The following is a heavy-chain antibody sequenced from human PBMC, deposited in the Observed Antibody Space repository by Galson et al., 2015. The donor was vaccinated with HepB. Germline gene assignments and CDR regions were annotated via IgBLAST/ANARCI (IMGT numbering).Heavy chain of an antibody. Sequence: SLRLSCAASGFTFSSYGMHWVRQAPGKGLEWVAVISYDGSNKYYADSVKGRFTISRDNSKNTLYLQMNSLRAEDTAVYYCAKGADEILGELSLLFGGPEDIWGQGTMVTVSS. J-gene: IGHJ3*02. CDR1: GFTFSSYG. CDR3: AKGADEILGELSLLFGGPEDI. CDR2: ISYDGSNK. D-gene: IGHD3-16*02. V-gene: IGHV3-30*18.